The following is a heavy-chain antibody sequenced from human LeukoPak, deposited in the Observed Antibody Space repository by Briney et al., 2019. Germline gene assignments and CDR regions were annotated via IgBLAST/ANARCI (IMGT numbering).Heavy chain of an antibody. J-gene: IGHJ4*02. Sequence: SGTLSLTCAVSGGSISSSNWWAWVRQPPGKGLEWIGERHHSGITNYNPSLKSRVTISVDDSRTQFSLKVNSVTAADTAVYYCANQKHYSWYGPAFFDYWGQGTLVTVSS. CDR1: GGSISSSNW. V-gene: IGHV4-4*02. D-gene: IGHD6-13*01. CDR2: RHHSGIT. CDR3: ANQKHYSWYGPAFFDY.